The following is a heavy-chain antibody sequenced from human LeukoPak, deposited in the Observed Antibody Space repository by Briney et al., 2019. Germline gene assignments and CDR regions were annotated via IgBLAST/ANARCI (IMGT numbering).Heavy chain of an antibody. CDR1: GFTFDDYA. CDR3: AKAESGIAAAGNFDY. J-gene: IGHJ4*02. CDR2: ISWNSGSI. D-gene: IGHD6-13*01. V-gene: IGHV3-9*01. Sequence: PGRSLRLSCAASGFTFDDYAMHWVRQAPGKGLEWVSGISWNSGSIGYADSVKGRFTISRDNAKNSLYLQMNSLRAEDTALYYCAKAESGIAAAGNFDYWGQGTLVTVSS.